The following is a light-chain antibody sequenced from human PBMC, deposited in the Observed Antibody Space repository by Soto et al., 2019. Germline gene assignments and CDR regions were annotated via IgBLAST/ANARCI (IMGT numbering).Light chain of an antibody. CDR2: DVT. CDR3: CSYAGSYTFV. V-gene: IGLV2-11*01. Sequence: QSVLTQPRSVSGSPGQSVTVSCTGTSSDVGGHDYVSWYQQHPGKAPKLIIYDVTKRPSGVPDRFSGWKSGNTASLTISGLQAEDEAAYFCCSYAGSYTFVFGTGTKLTVL. J-gene: IGLJ1*01. CDR1: SSDVGGHDY.